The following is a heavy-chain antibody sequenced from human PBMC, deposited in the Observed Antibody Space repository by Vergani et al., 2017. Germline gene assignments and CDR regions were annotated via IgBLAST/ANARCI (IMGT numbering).Heavy chain of an antibody. J-gene: IGHJ4*02. CDR1: GFTFSSYS. Sequence: VQLVESGGGVVQPGGSLRLSCAASGFTFSSYSMNWVRQAPGKGLEWVSYISSSSSTIYYADSVKGRFTISRDNAKNSLYLQMNSLRAEDTAVYYCASLTTIVDYWGQGTLVTVSS. V-gene: IGHV3-48*01. CDR2: ISSSSSTI. D-gene: IGHD4-17*01. CDR3: ASLTTIVDY.